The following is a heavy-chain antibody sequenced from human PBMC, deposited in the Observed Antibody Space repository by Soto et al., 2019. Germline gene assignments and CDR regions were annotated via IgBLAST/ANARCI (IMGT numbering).Heavy chain of an antibody. J-gene: IGHJ4*02. Sequence: EVQLVESGGGLVQPGRSLRLSCVASGFTFDDYVMHWVRQVPGKGLEWVSGISWNSGNIDYADSVKGRFTISRDNAMNYLYLQRNSLRPEDTAFYYCARGLSAVPSYLDYWGQGTLVTVSS. V-gene: IGHV3-9*01. CDR2: ISWNSGNI. CDR3: ARGLSAVPSYLDY. D-gene: IGHD3-16*01. CDR1: GFTFDDYV.